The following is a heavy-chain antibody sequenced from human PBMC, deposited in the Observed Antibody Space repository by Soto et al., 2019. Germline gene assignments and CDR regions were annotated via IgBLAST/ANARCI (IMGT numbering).Heavy chain of an antibody. CDR2: IYYSGST. D-gene: IGHD2-21*01. Sequence: PSETLSLTCTVSGGSISSSSYYWGWIRQPPGKGLEWIGSIYYSGSTYYNPSLESRVTISVDTSKNQFSLKLSSVTAADTAVYYCARNFYVRADFRVPKYNWFDPWGQGTLVTVS. J-gene: IGHJ5*02. CDR3: ARNFYVRADFRVPKYNWFDP. CDR1: GGSISSSSYY. V-gene: IGHV4-39*01.